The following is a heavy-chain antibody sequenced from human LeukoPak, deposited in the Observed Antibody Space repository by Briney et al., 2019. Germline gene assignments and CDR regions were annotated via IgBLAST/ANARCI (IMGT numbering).Heavy chain of an antibody. V-gene: IGHV1-2*04. CDR1: GYTFTGCY. CDR2: INPNSGGT. Sequence: GASVKVSCKASGYTFTGCYMHWVRQAPGQGLEWMGWINPNSGGTNYAQKFQGWVTMTRDTSISTAYMELSRLRSDDTAVYYCARNGYSYGQTYYYYYGMDVWGQGTTVTVSS. CDR3: ARNGYSYGQTYYYYYGMDV. J-gene: IGHJ6*02. D-gene: IGHD5-18*01.